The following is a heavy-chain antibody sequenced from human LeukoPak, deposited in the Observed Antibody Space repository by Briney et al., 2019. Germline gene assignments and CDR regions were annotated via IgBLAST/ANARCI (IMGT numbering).Heavy chain of an antibody. J-gene: IGHJ4*02. CDR3: AKEDYSDSSGAFDS. V-gene: IGHV3-23*01. CDR2: VTSRGGTT. Sequence: GGSLRLSCAASGFTFSSYAMNWPRQAPGKGLEWVSSVTSRGGTTFNADSEWGRFTITIYNYKNTMYLQLKSLSAEDTAIYFCAKEDYSDSSGAFDSWGRGKRASVS. CDR1: GFTFSSYA. D-gene: IGHD3-22*01.